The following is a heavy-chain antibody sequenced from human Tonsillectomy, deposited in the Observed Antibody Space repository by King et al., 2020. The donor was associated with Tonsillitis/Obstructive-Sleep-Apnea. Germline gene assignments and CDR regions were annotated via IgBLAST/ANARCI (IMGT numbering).Heavy chain of an antibody. J-gene: IGHJ4*02. D-gene: IGHD2-2*01. CDR1: EFTVSSTY. Sequence: VQLVESGGGLVQPGGSLRLSCAASEFTVSSTYISGGRQAPGKVLEWVSAIYSCGSTYYTDSVKGRFNISRDNSKNTLYLEMNSLRAEDTAIYYCARVDCTRTNCPDFWGQGTLVTVSS. CDR2: IYSCGST. V-gene: IGHV3-66*01. CDR3: ARVDCTRTNCPDF.